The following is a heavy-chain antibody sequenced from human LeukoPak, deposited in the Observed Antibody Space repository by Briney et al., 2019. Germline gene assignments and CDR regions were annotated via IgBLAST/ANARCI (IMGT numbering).Heavy chain of an antibody. Sequence: SETLSLTCTVSGGSISSYYWSWVRQPAGKGLEWVGYIYYSGSTNYNPSLKSRVTISVDTSKNQFSLKLRSVTAADTAVYYCARGRARYGSGSMMDVWGKGTTVTVSS. D-gene: IGHD3-10*01. V-gene: IGHV4-59*01. J-gene: IGHJ6*04. CDR3: ARGRARYGSGSMMDV. CDR2: IYYSGST. CDR1: GGSISSYY.